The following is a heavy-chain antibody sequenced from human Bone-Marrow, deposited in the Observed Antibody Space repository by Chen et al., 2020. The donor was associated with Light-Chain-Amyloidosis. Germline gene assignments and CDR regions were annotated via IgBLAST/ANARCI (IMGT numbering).Heavy chain of an antibody. CDR1: GGTFSSYA. CDR3: ARDRGRYCTNGVCYIPPVAGNYYYYGMDV. Sequence: QVQLVQSGAEVKKPGSSVKVSCKASGGTFSSYAISWVRQAPGEGLEWMGGIIPIFGTANDVKKFQGRVTITADESTSTAYMELSSLRSEDTAVYYCARDRGRYCTNGVCYIPPVAGNYYYYGMDVWGQGTTVTVSS. D-gene: IGHD2-8*01. V-gene: IGHV1-69*01. CDR2: IIPIFGTA. J-gene: IGHJ6*02.